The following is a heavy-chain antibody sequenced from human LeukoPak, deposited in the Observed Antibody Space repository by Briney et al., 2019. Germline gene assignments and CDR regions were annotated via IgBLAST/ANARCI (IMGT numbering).Heavy chain of an antibody. D-gene: IGHD6-19*01. CDR2: IRSKAYGGTT. J-gene: IGHJ6*03. Sequence: GGSLRLSCAASGFTFSDYYMSWIRQAPGKGLEWVGFIRSKAYGGTTEYAASVKGRFTISRDDSKSIAYLQMNSLKTEDTAVYYCTRDQSVAGTFYYYYYMDVWGKGTTVTISS. CDR3: TRDQSVAGTFYYYYYMDV. CDR1: GFTFSDYY. V-gene: IGHV3-49*03.